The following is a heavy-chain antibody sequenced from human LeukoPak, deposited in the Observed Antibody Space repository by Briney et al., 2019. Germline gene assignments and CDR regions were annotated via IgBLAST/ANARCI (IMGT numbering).Heavy chain of an antibody. CDR2: IIPILGIA. J-gene: IGHJ4*02. CDR1: GGTFSSYA. CDR3: ARGVVGGANDY. D-gene: IGHD2-15*01. V-gene: IGHV1-69*04. Sequence: SVKVSCKASGGTFSSYAISCVRQAPGQGLEWMGRIIPILGIANYAQKFQGRVTITADKSTSTAYMELSSLRSEDTAVYYCARGVVGGANDYWGQGTLVTVSS.